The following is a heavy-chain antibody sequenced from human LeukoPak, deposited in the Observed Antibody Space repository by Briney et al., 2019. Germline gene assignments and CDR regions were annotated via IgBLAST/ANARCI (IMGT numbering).Heavy chain of an antibody. CDR3: AREPMVRGVITTCFDY. CDR1: GFTFSSYW. J-gene: IGHJ4*02. D-gene: IGHD3-10*01. V-gene: IGHV3-7*03. CDR2: INQDGSEK. Sequence: GGSLRLSCAASGFTFSSYWMSWVRQAPGKGLEWVANINQDGSEKYYVDSVKGRFTISRDNAKNSLYLQMSSQRAEDTAVYYCAREPMVRGVITTCFDYWGQGTLVTVSS.